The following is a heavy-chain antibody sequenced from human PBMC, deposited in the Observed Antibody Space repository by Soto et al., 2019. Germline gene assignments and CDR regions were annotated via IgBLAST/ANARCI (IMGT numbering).Heavy chain of an antibody. CDR3: ARVLLVVVPAAVVVFDY. Sequence: QVQLQESGPGLVKPSQTLSLTCTVSGGSISSGGYYWSWIRQHPGKGLEWIGYIYYSGSNYYNPSLKSRVTISVDTSKNQFSLKLSSVTAADTAVYYCARVLLVVVPAAVVVFDYWGQGTLVTVSS. CDR2: IYYSGSN. V-gene: IGHV4-31*03. J-gene: IGHJ4*02. D-gene: IGHD2-2*01. CDR1: GGSISSGGYY.